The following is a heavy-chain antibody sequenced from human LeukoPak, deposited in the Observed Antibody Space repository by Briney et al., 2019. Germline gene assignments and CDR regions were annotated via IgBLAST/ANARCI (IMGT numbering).Heavy chain of an antibody. D-gene: IGHD3-3*01. J-gene: IGHJ4*02. CDR1: GAALSSYY. V-gene: IGHV4-59*08. CDR2: IYYSGST. CDR3: ARQRFLEWYFDY. Sequence: SETLSLTCTVPGAALSSYYWTWSRQPPGKGLEWIGYIYYSGSTNYNPSLKSRVSISVDTSKNQFSLKLSSVTAADTAVYYCARQRFLEWYFDYWGQGTLVTVSS.